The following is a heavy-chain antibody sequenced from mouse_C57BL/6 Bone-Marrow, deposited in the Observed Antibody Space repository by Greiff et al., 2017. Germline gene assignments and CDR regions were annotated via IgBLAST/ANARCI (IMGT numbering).Heavy chain of an antibody. J-gene: IGHJ4*01. V-gene: IGHV5-2*01. D-gene: IGHD1-1*01. CDR2: INSDGGST. CDR3: AGLLMDY. CDR1: EYEFPSHD. Sequence: DVQLQESGGGLVQPGESLKLPCESNEYEFPSHDMSWFRKTPEKRLVLVAAINSDGGSTYYPATMERRFIISRDNTKKTLYLQMSSLRSEDTALYYCAGLLMDYWGQGTSVTVSS.